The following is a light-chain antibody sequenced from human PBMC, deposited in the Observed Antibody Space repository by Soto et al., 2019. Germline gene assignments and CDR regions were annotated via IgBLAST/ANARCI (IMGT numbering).Light chain of an antibody. CDR3: SSYTTSIAPLV. CDR1: SSDVGGFNF. J-gene: IGLJ1*01. CDR2: EVI. Sequence: QSALTQPASVSGSPGQSITISCTGTSSDVGGFNFVSWYQQHPGKAPKLMIYEVINRPSGVSNRFSGSKSGNTASLTISGLQAEDEADYYCSSYTTSIAPLVFGTGTKVTVL. V-gene: IGLV2-14*01.